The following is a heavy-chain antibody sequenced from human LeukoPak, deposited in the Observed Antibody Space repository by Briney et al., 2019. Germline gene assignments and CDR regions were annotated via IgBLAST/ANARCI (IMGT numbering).Heavy chain of an antibody. CDR3: ARDRYGDGFAHLDY. CDR1: GYTFTSYA. V-gene: IGHV1-2*02. Sequence: ASVKVSCKASGYTFTSYAIHWVRQAPGQGLEWMGWITPSGGTNYPQKFQGRVAITWDTSITTAYMDLSRLTSDDTAVYYCARDRYGDGFAHLDYWGQGALVTVSP. J-gene: IGHJ4*02. D-gene: IGHD5-24*01. CDR2: ITPSGGT.